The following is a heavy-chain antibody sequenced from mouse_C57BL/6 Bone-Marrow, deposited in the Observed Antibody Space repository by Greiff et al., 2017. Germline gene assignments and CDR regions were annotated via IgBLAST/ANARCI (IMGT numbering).Heavy chain of an antibody. CDR3: ARGGHYPGAMDY. CDR1: GFTFSDYG. Sequence: EVQWVESGGGLVKPGGSLKLSCAASGFTFSDYGMHWVRQAPEKGLEWVAYINSGSSTIYYADTVKGRFTISRDNAKNTLFLQMTSLRSEDTAMYYCARGGHYPGAMDYWGQGTSVTVSS. V-gene: IGHV5-17*01. CDR2: INSGSSTI. D-gene: IGHD2-1*01. J-gene: IGHJ4*01.